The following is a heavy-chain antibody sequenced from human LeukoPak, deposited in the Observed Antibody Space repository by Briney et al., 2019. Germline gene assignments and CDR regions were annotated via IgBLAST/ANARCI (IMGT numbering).Heavy chain of an antibody. J-gene: IGHJ4*02. V-gene: IGHV3-7*01. CDR3: ARDTLGEGEDANYAVYYFDY. D-gene: IGHD4/OR15-4a*01. CDR2: IKQDGSEK. Sequence: GGSLRLSCAASGFTFSSYWMSWVRQAPGKGLEWVANIKQDGSEKYYADSVKGRFTISRDNGKNSLDLQMNSLRADDTAVYYCARDTLGEGEDANYAVYYFDYWGQGTVVTVSS. CDR1: GFTFSSYW.